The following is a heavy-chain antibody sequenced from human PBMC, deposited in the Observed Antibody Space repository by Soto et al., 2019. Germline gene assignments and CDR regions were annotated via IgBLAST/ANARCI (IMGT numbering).Heavy chain of an antibody. V-gene: IGHV1-18*01. CDR1: GYTFTSYG. J-gene: IGHJ4*02. CDR3: ARGSESFDL. CDR2: ISGCNGNT. D-gene: IGHD1-26*01. Sequence: ASVKVSCKASGYTFTSYGISWVRQAPGQGLEWMGWISGCNGNTNYAPKIQGRVTVTRDTSTATAYMELRSLRSDDTAIYYCARGSESFDLWGQGTLVTVSS.